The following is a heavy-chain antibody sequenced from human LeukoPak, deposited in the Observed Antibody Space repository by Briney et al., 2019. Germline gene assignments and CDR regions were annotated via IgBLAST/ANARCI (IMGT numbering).Heavy chain of an antibody. CDR2: IYPGDSDT. CDR3: ARAAAVPNNWFDP. D-gene: IGHD6-13*01. V-gene: IGHV5-51*01. Sequence: GESLKISCKGSGYSFTNYWIGWVRQMPGKGLEWMGIIYPGDSDTRYSPSFQGQVTISADKSISTAYLQWSSLKASDTAMYYCARAAAVPNNWFDPWGQGTLVTVSS. CDR1: GYSFTNYW. J-gene: IGHJ5*02.